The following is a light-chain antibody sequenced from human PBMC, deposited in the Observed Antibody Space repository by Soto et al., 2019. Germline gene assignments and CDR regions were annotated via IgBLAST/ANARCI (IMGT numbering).Light chain of an antibody. J-gene: IGKJ5*01. CDR3: QQYGSSLIT. CDR2: DAS. Sequence: EIVLTQSPGTLSLSPGERATLSCRASQSVSSSYLAWYQQKPGQAPRLLIYDASTRATGIPDRFSGSGSGTDFILTISRLEPEDFAVYYCQQYGSSLITFGQGTRLEIK. V-gene: IGKV3-20*01. CDR1: QSVSSSY.